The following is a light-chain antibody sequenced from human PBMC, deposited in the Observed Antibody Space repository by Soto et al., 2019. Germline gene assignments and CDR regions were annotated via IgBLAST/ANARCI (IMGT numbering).Light chain of an antibody. CDR3: QKCNSAPST. CDR2: AAS. Sequence: TQSPGTLSLSPGERATLSCRASQSISNYLARYQQKPGKVPKLLIYAASTLQSGVPSRFSGSGSGTEFTLTISSLQPEDVATYYCQKCNSAPSTFGPGTKVDIK. V-gene: IGKV1-27*01. CDR1: QSISNY. J-gene: IGKJ3*01.